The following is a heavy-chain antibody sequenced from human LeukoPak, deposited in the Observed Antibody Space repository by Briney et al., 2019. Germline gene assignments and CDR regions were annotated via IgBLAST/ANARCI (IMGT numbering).Heavy chain of an antibody. CDR2: IHDSGNKI. D-gene: IGHD6-13*01. V-gene: IGHV3-23*01. CDR1: EFTFSSFA. J-gene: IGHJ4*02. CDR3: ARSLPYGTTWYGRSDF. Sequence: GGSLRLSCAASEFTFSSFAMSWVRQAPGKGLDWVSSIHDSGNKIYYADSVRGRFTISRDNAMNSLYLQMNSLRAEDTAIYYCARSLPYGTTWYGRSDFWGQGTLVTVSS.